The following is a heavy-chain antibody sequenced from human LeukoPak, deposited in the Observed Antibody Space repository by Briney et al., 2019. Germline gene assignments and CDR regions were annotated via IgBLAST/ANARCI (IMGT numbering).Heavy chain of an antibody. CDR2: IKQDGSEK. CDR1: GFTFSSYW. CDR3: ARSLSSSSFDY. D-gene: IGHD6-13*01. J-gene: IGHJ4*02. Sequence: GGSLRLSCAASGFTFSSYWMSRVRQAPGKGLEWVANIKQDGSEKYYVDSVKGRFTISRDNAKNSLYLQMNSLRAEDTAVYYCARSLSSSSFDYWGQGTLVTVSS. V-gene: IGHV3-7*01.